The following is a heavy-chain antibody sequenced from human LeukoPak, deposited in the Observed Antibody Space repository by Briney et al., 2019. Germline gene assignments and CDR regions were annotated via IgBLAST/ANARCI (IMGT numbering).Heavy chain of an antibody. CDR2: ISYDGSNK. Sequence: GGSLRLSCAASGFTFSSYAMHWVRQAPGKGLEWVAVISYDGSNKYYADSVKGRFTISRDNSKNTLYLQMNSLRAEDTAVYYCAKDLFPAAAGVDYWGQGTLVTVSS. J-gene: IGHJ4*02. CDR3: AKDLFPAAAGVDY. CDR1: GFTFSSYA. D-gene: IGHD6-13*01. V-gene: IGHV3-30-3*01.